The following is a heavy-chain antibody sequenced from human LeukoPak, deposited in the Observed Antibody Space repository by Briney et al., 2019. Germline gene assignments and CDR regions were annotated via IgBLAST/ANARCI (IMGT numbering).Heavy chain of an antibody. V-gene: IGHV1-69*01. CDR2: IIPIFGTA. D-gene: IGHD3-10*01. CDR1: GGTFSSYA. CDR3: AREDGQTGYFDC. J-gene: IGHJ4*02. Sequence: ASVKVSCKASGGTFSSYAISWVRQAPGQGLEWMGGIIPIFGTANYAQKFQGRVTITADESTSTAYMELSSLRSEDTAVYYCAREDGQTGYFDCWGQGTLVTVSS.